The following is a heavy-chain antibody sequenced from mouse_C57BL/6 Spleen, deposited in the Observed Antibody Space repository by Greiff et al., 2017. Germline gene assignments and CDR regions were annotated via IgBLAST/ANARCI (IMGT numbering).Heavy chain of an antibody. CDR3: ARWGYYGPSYYFDY. CDR2: IDPSDSET. Sequence: QVQLQQPGAELVRPGSSVKLSCKASGYTFTSYWMHWVKQRPIQGLEWIGNIDPSDSETHYNQKFKDKATLTVDNSSSTAYMQLSSLTSEDSAVYYCARWGYYGPSYYFDYWGQGTTLTVSS. D-gene: IGHD1-1*01. J-gene: IGHJ2*01. CDR1: GYTFTSYW. V-gene: IGHV1-52*01.